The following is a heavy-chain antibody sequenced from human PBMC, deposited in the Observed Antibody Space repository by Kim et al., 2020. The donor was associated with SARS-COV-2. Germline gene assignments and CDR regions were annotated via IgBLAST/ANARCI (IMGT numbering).Heavy chain of an antibody. CDR2: I. Sequence: IYHAGSVKSRFTISRENTKNSLYRQMNSLRDEDTATYYCARGITGTDDYWGQGTLVTVYS. J-gene: IGHJ4*02. CDR3: ARGITGTDDY. V-gene: IGHV3-11*04. D-gene: IGHD1-20*01.